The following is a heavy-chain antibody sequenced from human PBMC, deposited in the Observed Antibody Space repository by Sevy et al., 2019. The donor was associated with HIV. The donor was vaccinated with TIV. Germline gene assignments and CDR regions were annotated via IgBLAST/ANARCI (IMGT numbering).Heavy chain of an antibody. V-gene: IGHV3-7*03. CDR2: IKKDGTEK. CDR1: GFSFNNFW. CDR3: AREWSWASFEV. D-gene: IGHD1-26*01. Sequence: GGSLRLSCAGSGFSFNNFWMSWVRQAPGKGLEWVANIKKDGTEKYYTDSVKGRFTISRDNDKNSLYLQMNSLRAEDTAVYYCAREWSWASFEVWGQGALVTVSS. J-gene: IGHJ4*02.